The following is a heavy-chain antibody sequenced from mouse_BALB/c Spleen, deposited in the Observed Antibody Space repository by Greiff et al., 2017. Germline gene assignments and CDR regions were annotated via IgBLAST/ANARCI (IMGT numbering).Heavy chain of an antibody. Sequence: EVMLVESGGGLVQPGGSLKLSCAASGFTFSSYTMSWVRQTPEKRLEWVAYISNGGGSTYYPDTVKGRFTISRDNAKNTLYLQMSSLKSEDTAMYYCARHYYGSSYLYYFDYWGQGTTLTVSS. CDR3: ARHYYGSSYLYYFDY. J-gene: IGHJ2*01. CDR1: GFTFSSYT. V-gene: IGHV5-12-2*01. CDR2: ISNGGGST. D-gene: IGHD1-1*01.